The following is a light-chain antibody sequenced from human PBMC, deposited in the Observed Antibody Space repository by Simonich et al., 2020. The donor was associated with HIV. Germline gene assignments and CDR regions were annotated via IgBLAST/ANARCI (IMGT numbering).Light chain of an antibody. V-gene: IGLV3-21*04. J-gene: IGLJ2*01. CDR3: QVWDNSSDHVV. CDR1: TIGSTS. Sequence: SYVLTQPPSVSVAPGKTASITCGGNTIGSTSFHWYQQRPGQAPVLVIYDDNDRPSGIPERFSGSKSGNTATLTISRVEAGDEADYYCQVWDNSSDHVVFGGGTKLTVL. CDR2: DDN.